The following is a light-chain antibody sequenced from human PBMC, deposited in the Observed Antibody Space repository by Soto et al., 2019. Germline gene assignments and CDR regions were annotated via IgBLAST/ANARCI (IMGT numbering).Light chain of an antibody. V-gene: IGLV1-47*02. CDR2: SNN. J-gene: IGLJ3*02. Sequence: QSVLTQPPSASGTPGQRVTISCSGSSSNIGSNYVFWYQQLPGTAPKLLIYSNNQRPSGVPDRFSGFESGTSASLAISGLRSDDEADYYCAAWDDSLSGWVFGGGTKLTVL. CDR3: AAWDDSLSGWV. CDR1: SSNIGSNY.